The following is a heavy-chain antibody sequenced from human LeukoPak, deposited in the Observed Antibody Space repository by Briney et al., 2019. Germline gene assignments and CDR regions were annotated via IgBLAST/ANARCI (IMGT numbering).Heavy chain of an antibody. Sequence: KTSETLSLTCTVSGGSISSSSYSWGWIRQPPGKGLEWIGSIYYSGSTYYNPSLKSRVTISVDTSKNQFSLKLSSVTAADTAVYYCASHLFGASHACFDYWGQGTLVTVSS. CDR3: ASHLFGASHACFDY. V-gene: IGHV4-39*01. CDR2: IYYSGST. J-gene: IGHJ4*02. D-gene: IGHD3-10*02. CDR1: GGSISSSSYS.